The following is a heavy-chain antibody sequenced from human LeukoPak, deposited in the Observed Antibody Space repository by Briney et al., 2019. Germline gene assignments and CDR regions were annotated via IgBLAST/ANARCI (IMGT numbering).Heavy chain of an antibody. D-gene: IGHD6-19*01. CDR1: GFTFSSYA. V-gene: IGHV3-48*03. Sequence: PGGSLRLSCAASGFTFSSYAMSWVRQAPGKGLEWVSYISSSGSTIYYADSVKGRFTISRDNAKNSLYLQMNSLRAEDTAVYYCARATPGIAVAGDYWGQGTLVTVSS. J-gene: IGHJ4*02. CDR2: ISSSGSTI. CDR3: ARATPGIAVAGDY.